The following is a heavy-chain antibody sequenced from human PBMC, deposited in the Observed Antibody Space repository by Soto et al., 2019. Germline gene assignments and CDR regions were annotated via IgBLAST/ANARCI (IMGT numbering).Heavy chain of an antibody. J-gene: IGHJ6*03. D-gene: IGHD3-3*01. CDR1: GLTFTTCG. V-gene: IGHV3-30*03. Sequence: QVQLVESGGGVVQPGRSLRLSCAASGLTFTTCGMHWVRQAPGKGLEWVALISHDGSNKYYAESVKGRFTISRDNSKNTLNLQMNSLRAEDTAVYYCASNYYDFWSGYYDYYYLDVWGKGTTVTVSS. CDR2: ISHDGSNK. CDR3: ASNYYDFWSGYYDYYYLDV.